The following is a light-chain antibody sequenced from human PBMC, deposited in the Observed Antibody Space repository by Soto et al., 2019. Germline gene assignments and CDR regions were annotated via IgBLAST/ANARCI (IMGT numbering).Light chain of an antibody. Sequence: QSVLTQPASVSGSPGQSITISCTGTSSDVGSYNLVSWYQQHPGKAPKLMIYEVSKRPSGVSNRFSGSKSGNTASLTISGLQAEDEADYYCCSYAGSSTFHVVFGGGTKLTGL. CDR3: CSYAGSSTFHVV. V-gene: IGLV2-23*02. CDR2: EVS. CDR1: SSDVGSYNL. J-gene: IGLJ2*01.